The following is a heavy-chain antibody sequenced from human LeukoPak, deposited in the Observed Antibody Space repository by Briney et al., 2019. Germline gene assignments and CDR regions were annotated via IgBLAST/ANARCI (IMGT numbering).Heavy chain of an antibody. CDR1: GYTFTSYY. Sequence: ASVKVSCKASGYTFTSYYMHWVRQAPGQGLESMGIINPSGGSTSYAQKFQGRVTMTRDTSTSTVYMELSSLRSEDTAVYYCARGFFGLERRTAQSVQGDAFDIWGQGTMVTVSS. CDR2: INPSGGST. D-gene: IGHD1-1*01. CDR3: ARGFFGLERRTAQSVQGDAFDI. V-gene: IGHV1-46*01. J-gene: IGHJ3*02.